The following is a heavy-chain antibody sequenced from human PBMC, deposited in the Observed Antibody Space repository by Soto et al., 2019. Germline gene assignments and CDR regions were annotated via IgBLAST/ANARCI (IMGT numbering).Heavy chain of an antibody. D-gene: IGHD3-10*01. CDR2: ISYDGSNK. V-gene: IGHV3-30*18. J-gene: IGHJ6*02. Sequence: PGGSLRLSCAASGFTFSSYGMHWVRQAPGKGLEWVAVISYDGSNKYYADSVKGRFTISRDNSKNTLYLQMNSLRAEDTAVYYCAKDRYYYGSGTLRVSYYYYYGMDVWGQGTTVTVS. CDR3: AKDRYYYGSGTLRVSYYYYYGMDV. CDR1: GFTFSSYG.